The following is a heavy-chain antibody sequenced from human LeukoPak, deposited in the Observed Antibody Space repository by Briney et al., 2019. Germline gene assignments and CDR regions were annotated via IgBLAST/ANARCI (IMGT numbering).Heavy chain of an antibody. CDR3: ARANFLYCSSTCLFDY. CDR2: INPNDGDT. Sequence: ASVKVSCKASGYTFTDYYMHWVRQAPGQGFEWMGWINPNDGDTNYAQKFQGRVTMTRDTSISTAHMEVSRLRSDDTAVYYCARANFLYCSSTCLFDYWGQGTLVTVSS. V-gene: IGHV1-2*02. J-gene: IGHJ4*02. CDR1: GYTFTDYY. D-gene: IGHD2-2*01.